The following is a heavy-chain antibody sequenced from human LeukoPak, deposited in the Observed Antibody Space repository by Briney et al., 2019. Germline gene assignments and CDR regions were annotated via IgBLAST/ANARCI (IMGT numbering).Heavy chain of an antibody. D-gene: IGHD3-10*01. J-gene: IGHJ4*02. V-gene: IGHV3-53*01. CDR1: GFTVSSNY. CDR2: IYSGGST. Sequence: GGSLRLSCAASGFTVSSNYMSWVRQAPGKGLEWVSVIYSGGSTYYADSVKGRFTICRDNAKNSLYLQMNSLRAEDTALYYCARGCFGELLFDHWGQGTLVTVPS. CDR3: ARGCFGELLFDH.